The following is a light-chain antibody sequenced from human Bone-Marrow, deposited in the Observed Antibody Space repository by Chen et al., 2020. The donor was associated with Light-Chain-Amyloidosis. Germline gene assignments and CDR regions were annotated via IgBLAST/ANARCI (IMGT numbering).Light chain of an antibody. Sequence: DIQMTQSPSSLSASVGDRVTITCQASQDITNYLNWYQQKPGKAPKLLIYDASNLETGVPSRFSGSGSWTDFTFSISSLQPEDIATYYCQQYDHLPPAFGQVTKLEIK. CDR3: QQYDHLPPA. V-gene: IGKV1-33*01. CDR1: QDITNY. J-gene: IGKJ2*01. CDR2: DAS.